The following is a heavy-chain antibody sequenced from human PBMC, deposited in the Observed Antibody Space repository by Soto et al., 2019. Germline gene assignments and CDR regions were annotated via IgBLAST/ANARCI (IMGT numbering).Heavy chain of an antibody. J-gene: IGHJ4*02. Sequence: QVQLVESGGGVVQPGRSLRLSCAASGFTFSSYSMHWFRQAPGKGLEWVAVVSYDGTIEYYADSVKGRFTVSRDNSKNTLSLQMISLGAEDSAVYYCAKEGVSPRSYNGYFDYWGQGTLVTVSS. CDR2: VSYDGTIE. CDR1: GFTFSSYS. D-gene: IGHD2-15*01. V-gene: IGHV3-30*18. CDR3: AKEGVSPRSYNGYFDY.